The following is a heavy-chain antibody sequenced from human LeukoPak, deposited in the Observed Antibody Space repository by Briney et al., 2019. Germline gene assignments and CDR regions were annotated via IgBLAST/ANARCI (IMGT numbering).Heavy chain of an antibody. CDR1: GFTFTNYG. J-gene: IGHJ4*02. D-gene: IGHD3-10*01. CDR2: IYSGGST. Sequence: PGGSLRLSCAVSGFTFTNYGMSWVRQAPGKGLEWVSVIYSGGSTYYTDSVKGRFTISRDNSKNTLYLQMNSLRAEDTAVYYCARDSYCGSGSYYRYTFDYWGQGTLVTVSS. V-gene: IGHV3-53*01. CDR3: ARDSYCGSGSYYRYTFDY.